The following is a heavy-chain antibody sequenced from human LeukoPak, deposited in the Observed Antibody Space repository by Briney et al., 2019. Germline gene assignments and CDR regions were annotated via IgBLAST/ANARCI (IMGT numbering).Heavy chain of an antibody. CDR2: INPSGGST. J-gene: IGHJ4*02. D-gene: IGHD3-3*01. V-gene: IGHV1-46*01. CDR1: GYTFTSYY. CDR3: ARAGFGVVGFDY. Sequence: ASVTVSCTASGYTFTSYYMHWVRQAPGQGLEWMGIINPSGGSTSYAQKFQGRVTMTRDTSTSTVYMELSSLRSEDTAVYYCARAGFGVVGFDYWGQGTLVTVSS.